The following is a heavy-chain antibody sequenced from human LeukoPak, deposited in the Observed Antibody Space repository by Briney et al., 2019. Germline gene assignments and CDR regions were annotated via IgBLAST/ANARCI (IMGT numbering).Heavy chain of an antibody. V-gene: IGHV3-30*18. J-gene: IGHJ6*02. D-gene: IGHD5-24*01. CDR3: AKDLRWLQSYYYYGMDV. CDR1: GFTLSSYG. Sequence: GRSLRLSCAASGFTLSSYGMHWVRQAPGKGLEWVAVISYDGSNKYYADSVKGRFTISRDNSKNTLYLQMNSLRAEDTAVYYCAKDLRWLQSYYYYGMDVWGQGTTVTVSS. CDR2: ISYDGSNK.